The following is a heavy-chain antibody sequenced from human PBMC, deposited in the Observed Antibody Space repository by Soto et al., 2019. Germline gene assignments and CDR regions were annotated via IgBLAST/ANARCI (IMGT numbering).Heavy chain of an antibody. Sequence: GGSLRLSCAASGFTFSNAWMNWVRQAPGKGLEWVGRIKSKTDGGTTDYAEPVKGRFTNTRDDSKNTLYLQMNSLKTEDTAVYYCTTVGVVVAATYSYYGMDVWGQGTTVTVSS. J-gene: IGHJ6*02. CDR2: IKSKTDGGTT. V-gene: IGHV3-15*07. D-gene: IGHD2-15*01. CDR3: TTVGVVVAATYSYYGMDV. CDR1: GFTFSNAW.